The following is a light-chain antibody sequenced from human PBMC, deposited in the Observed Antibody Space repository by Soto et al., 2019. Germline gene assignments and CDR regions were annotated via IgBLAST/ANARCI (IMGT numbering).Light chain of an antibody. Sequence: QSALTQPASVSGSPGQSITISCTGTSSDVGSYNLVSWYQQHPGKAPKLMIYEGSKRPSGVSNRFSGSKSGNTPSLTISGLRVEDGVDYSCCSFEGRSPSVVFGGGTKLTVL. J-gene: IGLJ2*01. CDR1: SSDVGSYNL. CDR2: EGS. CDR3: CSFEGRSPSVV. V-gene: IGLV2-23*01.